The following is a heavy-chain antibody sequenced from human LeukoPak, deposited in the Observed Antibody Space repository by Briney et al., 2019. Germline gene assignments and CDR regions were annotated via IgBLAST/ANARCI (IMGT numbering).Heavy chain of an antibody. CDR1: GGSISSGDYY. CDR2: IYYSGST. D-gene: IGHD6-19*01. V-gene: IGHV4-39*07. J-gene: IGHJ4*02. Sequence: SSETLSLTCTVSGGSISSGDYYWGWIRQPPGKGLEWIGTIYYSGSTYYNSSLKSRVIISVDTSKNHFSLKLSSVTAADTAVYYCARGAVAGIDYWGQGTLVTVSS. CDR3: ARGAVAGIDY.